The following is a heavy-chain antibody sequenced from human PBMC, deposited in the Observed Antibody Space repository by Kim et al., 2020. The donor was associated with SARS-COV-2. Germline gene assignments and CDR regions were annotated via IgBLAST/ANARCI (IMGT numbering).Heavy chain of an antibody. CDR3: ARDDIVVVPNSRLHPLDI. V-gene: IGHV1-18*04. J-gene: IGHJ3*02. CDR1: GFNFVDYG. CDR2: ISPYNGYT. D-gene: IGHD2-2*01. Sequence: ASVKVSCKTSGFNFVDYGLIWVRQAPGQGLEWMGWISPYNGYTELARTLQGRVTLSTDTSTRTGYMELRSLRSDDTAMYYCARDDIVVVPNSRLHPLDIWGQGTVVTVSS.